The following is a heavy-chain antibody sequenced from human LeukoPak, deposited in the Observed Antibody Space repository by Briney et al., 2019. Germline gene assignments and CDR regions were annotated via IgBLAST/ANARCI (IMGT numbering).Heavy chain of an antibody. D-gene: IGHD3-22*01. V-gene: IGHV4-39*01. CDR1: NASISSSTDY. CDR3: ARLAYDCSGYYLVIDY. Sequence: SETLSLTCSVSNASISSSTDYWGWIRQPPGKGLEWIGSIYYSGTTYYNPSLKSRVTISVDTSKNQFSLNLTSVTAADTAVFYCARLAYDCSGYYLVIDYWGQGTLVTVSS. CDR2: IYYSGTT. J-gene: IGHJ4*02.